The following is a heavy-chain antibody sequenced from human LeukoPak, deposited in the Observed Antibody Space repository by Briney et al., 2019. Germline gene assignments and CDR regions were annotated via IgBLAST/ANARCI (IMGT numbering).Heavy chain of an antibody. CDR1: GFSFSSYA. V-gene: IGHV3-30*04. CDR3: ASDSYGRGDYFDY. J-gene: IGHJ4*02. Sequence: GRSLRLSCAASGFSFSSYAMHWVRQAPGKGLEWVAVISYDGSNKYYADSVKGRFTISRDNSKNTLYLQMNSLRAEDTAVYYCASDSYGRGDYFDYWGQGTLVTVSS. D-gene: IGHD5-18*01. CDR2: ISYDGSNK.